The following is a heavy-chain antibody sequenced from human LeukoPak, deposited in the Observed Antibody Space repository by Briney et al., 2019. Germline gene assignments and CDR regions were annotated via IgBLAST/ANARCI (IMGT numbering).Heavy chain of an antibody. J-gene: IGHJ3*02. CDR1: GYTFSNSY. CDR3: ARGNGGLRNGYAFDI. CDR2: INPTGGST. Sequence: GASVKVSCKASGYTFSNSYMHWVRQAPGHGLEWMGVINPTGGSTSYPQKFQGRVTMTRDTSTSTVYMELSSPRYEDTAVYFCARGNGGLRNGYAFDIWGQGTMVTVSS. D-gene: IGHD2-8*01. V-gene: IGHV1-46*01.